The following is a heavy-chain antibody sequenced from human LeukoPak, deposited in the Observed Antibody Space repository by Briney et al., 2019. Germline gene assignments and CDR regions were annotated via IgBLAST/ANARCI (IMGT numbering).Heavy chain of an antibody. CDR3: AKDGAAGTSSYFDY. CDR1: GFTFDDYT. J-gene: IGHJ4*02. Sequence: PGGSLRLSCAASGFTFDDYTMHWVRQAPGKGLEWVSLISWDGGSTYYADSVKGRFTISRDHSKNSLYLQMNSLRTEDTALYYCAKDGAAGTSSYFDYWGQGTLVTVSS. D-gene: IGHD6-13*01. V-gene: IGHV3-43*01. CDR2: ISWDGGST.